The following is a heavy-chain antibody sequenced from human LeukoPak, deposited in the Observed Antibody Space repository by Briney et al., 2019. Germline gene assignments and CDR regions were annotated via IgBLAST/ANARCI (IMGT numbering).Heavy chain of an antibody. J-gene: IGHJ5*02. V-gene: IGHV3-30*18. Sequence: GGSLRLSCAASGFTFSSYGMHWVRQAPGKGLEWVAVISYDGSNKYYADSVKGRFTISRDNSKNTLYLQMNSLRAEDTAVYYCAKMRDYGDQNWFDPWGQGTLVTVSS. D-gene: IGHD4-17*01. CDR3: AKMRDYGDQNWFDP. CDR2: ISYDGSNK. CDR1: GFTFSSYG.